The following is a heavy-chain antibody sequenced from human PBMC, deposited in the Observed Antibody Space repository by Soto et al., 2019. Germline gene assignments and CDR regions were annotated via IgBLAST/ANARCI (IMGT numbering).Heavy chain of an antibody. V-gene: IGHV3-48*02. J-gene: IGHJ6*02. CDR3: ARDQGDFPSAAAGAFDYYYGMDV. CDR1: GFTFSSYS. CDR2: ISSSSSTI. Sequence: AGGSLRLSCAAXGFTFSSYSMNWVRQAPGKGLEWVSYISSSSSTIYYADSVKGRFTISRDNAKNSLYLQMNSLRDEDTAVYYCARDQGDFPSAAAGAFDYYYGMDVWGQGTTVTVSS. D-gene: IGHD6-13*01.